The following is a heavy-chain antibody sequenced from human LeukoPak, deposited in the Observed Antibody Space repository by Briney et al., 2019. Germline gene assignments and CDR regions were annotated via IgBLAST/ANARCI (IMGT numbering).Heavy chain of an antibody. CDR2: IKQDGSEE. J-gene: IGHJ2*01. V-gene: IGHV3-7*03. D-gene: IGHD5-12*01. CDR1: GFTFSSYW. Sequence: QPGGSLRLSCAASGFTFSSYWMSWVRQAPGTGLEWVANIKQDGSEEYYVDSVRGRLTISRDNAKNSLYLQMNSLRAEDTAVYYCARVQLGGSWFFDLWGRGTLVTVSS. CDR3: ARVQLGGSWFFDL.